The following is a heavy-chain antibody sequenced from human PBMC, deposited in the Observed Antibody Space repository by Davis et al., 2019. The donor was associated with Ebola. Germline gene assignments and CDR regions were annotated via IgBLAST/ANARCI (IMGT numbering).Heavy chain of an antibody. V-gene: IGHV4-31*03. CDR3: ARGEYYYDSSPESFDI. CDR1: GGSISSGSYY. Sequence: LRLSCTVSGGSISSGSYYWSWIRQHPGKGLEYIGYISYSGSTYYNPSLKSRLTMSVDTSKNQFSLKLSSVTAADTAVYYCARGEYYYDSSPESFDIWGQGTMVTVSS. J-gene: IGHJ3*02. D-gene: IGHD3-22*01. CDR2: ISYSGST.